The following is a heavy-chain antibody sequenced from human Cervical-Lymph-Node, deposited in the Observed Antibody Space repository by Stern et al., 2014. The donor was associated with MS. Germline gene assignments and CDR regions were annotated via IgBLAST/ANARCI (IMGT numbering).Heavy chain of an antibody. J-gene: IGHJ4*02. CDR2: VYHTGSA. V-gene: IGHV4-4*02. CDR1: GDSISNDNW. D-gene: IGHD2-2*01. Sequence: QVQLQESGPGLVRPSGTLSLPCAVSGDSISNDNWWSWVRHPPGKGLEWIGEVYHTGSANYDPSLKSRVTISVDKSKNQFSLRLTSMTAADTAVYYCARDQGFQLMNSWGQGTLVIVSS. CDR3: ARDQGFQLMNS.